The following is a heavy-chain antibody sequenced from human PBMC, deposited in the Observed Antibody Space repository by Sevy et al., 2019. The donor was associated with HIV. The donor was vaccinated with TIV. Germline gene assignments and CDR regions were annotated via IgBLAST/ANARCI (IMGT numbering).Heavy chain of an antibody. CDR1: GYTFAAYY. Sequence: ASVKVSCKTSGYTFAAYYIHWVRQAPGQGLEWLGWIYPNGGDTTYAQKFQGRVTVTMSTSINTVYMELTRLRSDDTAVYYCARGKREEWLLYLDNCGPGTLVTVSS. V-gene: IGHV1-2*02. J-gene: IGHJ4*02. D-gene: IGHD3-3*01. CDR2: IYPNGGDT. CDR3: ARGKREEWLLYLDN.